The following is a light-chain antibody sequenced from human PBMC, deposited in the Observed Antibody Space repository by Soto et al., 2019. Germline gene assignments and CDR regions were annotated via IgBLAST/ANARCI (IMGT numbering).Light chain of an antibody. V-gene: IGKV3-11*01. Sequence: EIVLTQSPATLSLSPGERATLSCRASQSVSSYLAWYQQKPGQAPRLLIYDASNRATGIPARFSGSGSGTDSTLTISSLEPEDFAVYYCQQRRNWPPGTTFGGGTKVEIK. CDR1: QSVSSY. J-gene: IGKJ4*01. CDR2: DAS. CDR3: QQRRNWPPGTT.